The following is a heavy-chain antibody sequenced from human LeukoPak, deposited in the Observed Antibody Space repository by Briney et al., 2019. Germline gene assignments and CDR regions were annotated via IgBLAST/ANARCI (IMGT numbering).Heavy chain of an antibody. CDR2: TYYRSKRYN. V-gene: IGHV6-1*01. CDR3: VRGNYDFDS. J-gene: IGHJ4*02. Sequence: SQTLSLTCDISGESVSSLGASWNWIRQSPSRGLEWLGRTYYRSKRYNEYAVSVESRIIINPDTSKNQVSLQLNSVTPEDTAVYYCVRGNYDFDSWGQGTLVTVSS. CDR1: GESVSSLGAS. D-gene: IGHD3-16*01.